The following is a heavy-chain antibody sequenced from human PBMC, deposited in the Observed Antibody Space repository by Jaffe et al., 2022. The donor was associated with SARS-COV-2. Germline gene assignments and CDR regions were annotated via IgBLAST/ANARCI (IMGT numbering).Heavy chain of an antibody. V-gene: IGHV3-21*01. D-gene: IGHD3-22*01. CDR2: ISTTSSYI. J-gene: IGHJ4*02. Sequence: EVQLVESGGGLVKPGGSLRLSCAASGFTFSTYSMTWVRQAPGKGLEWVSSISTTSSYIYYTDSVKGRFTISRDNAENSLYLQMNSLRAEDTAVYYCARVAGQYDGSGIDYWGQGTLVTVSS. CDR3: ARVAGQYDGSGIDY. CDR1: GFTFSTYS.